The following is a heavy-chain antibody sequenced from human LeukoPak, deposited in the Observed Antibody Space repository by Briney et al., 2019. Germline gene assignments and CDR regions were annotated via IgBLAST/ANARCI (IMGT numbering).Heavy chain of an antibody. V-gene: IGHV3-64D*06. Sequence: GGSLRLSCSASGFTLSSYAMHWVRQAPGKGLEYVSGISSNGGSTYYADSVKGRFTISRDNSTNTLYLQMSSLRAEDTAVYYCVKGSSGWYGNYFDYWGQGTLVTVSS. CDR3: VKGSSGWYGNYFDY. CDR1: GFTLSSYA. D-gene: IGHD6-19*01. J-gene: IGHJ4*02. CDR2: ISSNGGST.